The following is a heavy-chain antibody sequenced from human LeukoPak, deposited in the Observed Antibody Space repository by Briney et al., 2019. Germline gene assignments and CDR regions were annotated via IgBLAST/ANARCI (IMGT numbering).Heavy chain of an antibody. CDR3: AKDSGSYYEHGLTFDY. CDR2: IMGSGGST. D-gene: IGHD1-26*01. CDR1: GFTFSSDA. V-gene: IGHV3-23*01. J-gene: IGHJ4*02. Sequence: GCLRISCAAAGFTFSSDAMRWVRQAPGKGLEWVSAIMGSGGSTYYSDSVKGGFTISRDNSKNTLYLQMNSLRAEDTAVYYCAKDSGSYYEHGLTFDYWGQGTLVTVSS.